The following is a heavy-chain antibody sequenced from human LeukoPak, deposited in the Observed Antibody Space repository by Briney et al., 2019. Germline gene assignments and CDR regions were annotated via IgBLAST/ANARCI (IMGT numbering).Heavy chain of an antibody. D-gene: IGHD6-19*01. J-gene: IGHJ3*02. CDR2: ISYSGRS. CDR1: GGSISSSTDY. V-gene: IGHV4-39*07. Sequence: SETLSLTCTVSGGSISSSTDYWGWIRQPPGKGLEWIGSISYSGRSYYNPSLKSRVTISVDTSKNQFSLKLSSVTAADTAVYYCARENFLYSSGWSDAFDIWGQGTMVTVSS. CDR3: ARENFLYSSGWSDAFDI.